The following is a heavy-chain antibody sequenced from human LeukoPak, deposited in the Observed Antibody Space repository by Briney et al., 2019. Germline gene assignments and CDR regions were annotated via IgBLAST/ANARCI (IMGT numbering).Heavy chain of an antibody. CDR3: ARALPHRYGDYFHTTRNYYGMDV. CDR2: IATAGDT. J-gene: IGHJ6*02. V-gene: IGHV3-13*04. CDR1: GFTFSSYD. D-gene: IGHD4-17*01. Sequence: GGSLRLSCAASGFTFSSYDMFWVRQATGKGLELVSAIATAGDTYYPGSVKGRFTISRENAKNSLYLQMNSLRAEDTAMYYCARALPHRYGDYFHTTRNYYGMDVWGQGTTVTVSS.